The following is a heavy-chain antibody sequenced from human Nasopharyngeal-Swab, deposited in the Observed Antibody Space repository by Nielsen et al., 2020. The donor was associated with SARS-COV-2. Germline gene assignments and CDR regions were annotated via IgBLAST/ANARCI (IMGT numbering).Heavy chain of an antibody. CDR3: ARDRRSGIAVAGSPNY. CDR1: GYTFTGYY. D-gene: IGHD6-19*01. V-gene: IGHV1-2*06. CDR2: INPNSGGT. J-gene: IGHJ4*02. Sequence: ASVKVSCKASGYTFTGYYMHWVRQAPGQGLEWMGRINPNSGGTNYAQKFQGRVTMTRDTSISTAYMELRSLRSDDTAVYYCARDRRSGIAVAGSPNYWGQGTLVTVSS.